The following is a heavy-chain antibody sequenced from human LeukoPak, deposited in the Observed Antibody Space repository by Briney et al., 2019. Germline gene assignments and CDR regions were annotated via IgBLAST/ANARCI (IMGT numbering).Heavy chain of an antibody. CDR2: ISYDGSNK. CDR3: ARGGSGPLDY. CDR1: GFTFSSYA. Sequence: GRSLRLSCAASGFTFSSYAVHWVRQAPGKGLEWVAVISYDGSNKYYADSVKGRFTISRDNSKNTLYLQMNSLRAEDTAVYYCARGGSGPLDYWGQGTLVTVS. J-gene: IGHJ4*02. V-gene: IGHV3-30-3*01. D-gene: IGHD3-16*01.